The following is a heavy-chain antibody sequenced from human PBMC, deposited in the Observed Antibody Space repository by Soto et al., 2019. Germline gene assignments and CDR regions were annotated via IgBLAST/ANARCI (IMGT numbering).Heavy chain of an antibody. D-gene: IGHD1-1*01. Sequence: QVQLVQSGPEVKKPGSSVKVSCESSGDTFRSYAMSWVRQAPGQGLEWMGGIIPFLRTPNYSQKFQGRVTITADESTRTTYMELRGLSSQDTAIYFCVKSLCHTTACPHPSYDYYAMDVWGPGTTVTVSS. CDR2: IIPFLRTP. CDR1: GDTFRSYA. CDR3: VKSLCHTTACPHPSYDYYAMDV. V-gene: IGHV1-69*01. J-gene: IGHJ6*01.